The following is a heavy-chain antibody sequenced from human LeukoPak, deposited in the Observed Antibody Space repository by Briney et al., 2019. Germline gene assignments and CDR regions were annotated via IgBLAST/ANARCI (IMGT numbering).Heavy chain of an antibody. J-gene: IGHJ4*02. CDR1: GGSFSGYY. CDR3: ARGRKRVSYYFDY. V-gene: IGHV4-34*01. D-gene: IGHD1-14*01. CDR2: INHSGST. Sequence: SSETLSLTCAVYGGSFSGYYWSWIRQPPGKGPEWIGEINHSGSTNYNPSLKSRVTISVDTSKNQFSLKLSSVTAADTAVYYCARGRKRVSYYFDYWGQGTLVTVSS.